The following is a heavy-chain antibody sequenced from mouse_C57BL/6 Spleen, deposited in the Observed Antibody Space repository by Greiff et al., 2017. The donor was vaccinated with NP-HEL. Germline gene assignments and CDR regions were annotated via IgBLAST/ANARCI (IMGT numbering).Heavy chain of an antibody. Sequence: VQLKESGAELVRPGASVKLSCTASGFNIKDYYMHWVKQRPEQGLEWIGRIDPEDGDTEYAPKFQGKATMTADTSSNTAYLQLSSLTSEDTAVYYCTTDSSGYYYYAMDYWGQGTSVTVSS. CDR3: TTDSSGYYYYAMDY. D-gene: IGHD3-2*02. CDR1: GFNIKDYY. V-gene: IGHV14-1*01. J-gene: IGHJ4*01. CDR2: IDPEDGDT.